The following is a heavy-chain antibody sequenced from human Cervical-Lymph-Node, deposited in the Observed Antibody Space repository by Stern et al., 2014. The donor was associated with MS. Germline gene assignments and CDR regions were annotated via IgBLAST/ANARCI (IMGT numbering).Heavy chain of an antibody. CDR1: GGSISSGGYS. Sequence: VQLEESGSGLVKPSQTLSLTCAVSGGSISSGGYSWSWIRQPPGKGLEWIGYIYHSGSTYYTPSLKSRVTISVDRSKNQFSLKLSSVTAADTAVYYCARLTGGWYFDLWGRGTLVTVSS. CDR2: IYHSGST. CDR3: ARLTGGWYFDL. D-gene: IGHD1-14*01. J-gene: IGHJ2*01. V-gene: IGHV4-30-2*01.